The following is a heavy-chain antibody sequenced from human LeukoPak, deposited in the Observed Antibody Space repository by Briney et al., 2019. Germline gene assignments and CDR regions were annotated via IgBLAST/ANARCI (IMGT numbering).Heavy chain of an antibody. D-gene: IGHD3-22*01. CDR3: ATDYYDSSGYYY. V-gene: IGHV4-34*01. J-gene: IGHJ4*02. CDR2: INHSGST. CDR1: GGSFSGYY. Sequence: SETLSLTCAVYGGSFSGYYWSWIRQPPGKGLEWIGEINHSGSTNYNPSLRSRVTISVDTSKNQFSLKLSSVTAADTAVYYCATDYYDSSGYYYWGQGTLVTVSS.